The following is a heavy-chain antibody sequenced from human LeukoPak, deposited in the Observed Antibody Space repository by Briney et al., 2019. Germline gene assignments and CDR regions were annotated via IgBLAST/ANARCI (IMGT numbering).Heavy chain of an antibody. CDR3: ARYPLSYTSNWHYYFDY. CDR2: ISAANGNT. CDR1: GYTFTNYG. J-gene: IGHJ4*02. V-gene: IGHV1-18*04. D-gene: IGHD3-16*01. Sequence: GASVKVSCKASGYTFTNYGVSWVRQAPGQGLEWVGWISAANGNTNYAQKLQDRVTLTTDTSTSTAYVELRSLKSGDTAVYYCARYPLSYTSNWHYYFDYWGQGTLLTVSS.